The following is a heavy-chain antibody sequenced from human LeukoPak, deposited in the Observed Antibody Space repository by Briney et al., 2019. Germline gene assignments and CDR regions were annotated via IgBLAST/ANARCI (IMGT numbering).Heavy chain of an antibody. CDR2: ISYDGSNK. Sequence: PGGSLRLSCAASGFTFSSYAMHWVRQAPGKGLEWVAVISYDGSNKYYADSVKGRFTIPRDNSKNTLYLQMNSLRAEDTAVYYCAREPIVVVITSYYYYGMDVWGQGTTVTVSS. CDR3: AREPIVVVITSYYYYGMDV. V-gene: IGHV3-30-3*01. D-gene: IGHD3-22*01. CDR1: GFTFSSYA. J-gene: IGHJ6*02.